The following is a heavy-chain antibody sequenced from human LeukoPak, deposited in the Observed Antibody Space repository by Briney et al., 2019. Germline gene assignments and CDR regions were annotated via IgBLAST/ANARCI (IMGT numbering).Heavy chain of an antibody. V-gene: IGHV3-23*01. J-gene: IGHJ4*02. CDR3: AKVHRAYDYDSGSYYDSGFDY. Sequence: GGSLRLSCAASGFTFSSYAMSWVRQAPGKGLEWVSNISGSGGSTYYADSVKGRFTIYRDNSKNTLYLQMNSLRAEDTAIYYCAKVHRAYDYDSGSYYDSGFDYWGQGTLVTVSS. D-gene: IGHD3-10*01. CDR2: ISGSGGST. CDR1: GFTFSSYA.